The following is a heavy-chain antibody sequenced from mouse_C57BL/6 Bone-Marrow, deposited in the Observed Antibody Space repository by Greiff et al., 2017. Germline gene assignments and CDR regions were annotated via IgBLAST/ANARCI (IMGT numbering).Heavy chain of an antibody. V-gene: IGHV1-81*01. CDR3: ASYYVSSYPAWFAY. CDR2: IYPRSGNT. CDR1: GYTFTSYG. D-gene: IGHD1-1*01. J-gene: IGHJ3*01. Sequence: QVQLQQSGAELARPGASVKLSCKASGYTFTSYGISWVKQRTGQGLEWIGEIYPRSGNTYYNEKFKGKATLTADKSSSTAYMELRSLTSEYSAVYFCASYYVSSYPAWFAYGGQGTLVTVSA.